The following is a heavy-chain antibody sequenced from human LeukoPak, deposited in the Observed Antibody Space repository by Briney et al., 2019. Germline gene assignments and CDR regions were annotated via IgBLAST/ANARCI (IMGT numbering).Heavy chain of an antibody. J-gene: IGHJ4*02. Sequence: PSETLSLTCTVSGGSISSSSYYWGWIRQPPGKGLEWIGSIYYNGSTYYNPSLKSRVTISVDTSKNQFSLKLSSVTAADTAVYYCARGSSSPFDYWGQGTLVTVSS. D-gene: IGHD6-6*01. CDR2: IYYNGST. CDR1: GGSISSSSYY. V-gene: IGHV4-39*01. CDR3: ARGSSSPFDY.